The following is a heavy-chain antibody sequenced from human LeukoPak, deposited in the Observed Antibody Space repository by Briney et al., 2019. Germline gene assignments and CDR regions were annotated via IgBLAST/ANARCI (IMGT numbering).Heavy chain of an antibody. CDR2: ISYDGSNK. V-gene: IGHV3-30*18. D-gene: IGHD2-21*02. CDR3: AKDVGGYCGGDCYLDPYYFDY. CDR1: GFTFSSYG. J-gene: IGHJ4*02. Sequence: GGSLRLSCAASGFTFSSYGMHWVRQAPGKGLEWVAVISYDGSNKCYADSVKGRFTISRDNSKNTLYLQMNSLRAEDTAVYYCAKDVGGYCGGDCYLDPYYFDYWGQGTLVTVSS.